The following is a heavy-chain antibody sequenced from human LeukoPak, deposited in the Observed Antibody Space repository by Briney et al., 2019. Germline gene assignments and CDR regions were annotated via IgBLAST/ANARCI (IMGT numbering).Heavy chain of an antibody. CDR3: AKRGDYGGNSPFDY. CDR2: ISYDGSNK. V-gene: IGHV3-30*18. CDR1: GFTFSSYG. J-gene: IGHJ4*02. D-gene: IGHD4-23*01. Sequence: GGSLRLSCAASGFTFSSYGMHWARQAPGKGLEWVAVISYDGSNKYYADSVKGRFTISRDNSKNTLYLQMNSLRAEDTAVYYCAKRGDYGGNSPFDYWGQGTLVTVSS.